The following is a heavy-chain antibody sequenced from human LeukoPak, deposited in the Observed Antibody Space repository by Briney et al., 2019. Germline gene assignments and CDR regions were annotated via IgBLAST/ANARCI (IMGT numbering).Heavy chain of an antibody. V-gene: IGHV3-48*03. J-gene: IGHJ5*02. D-gene: IGHD3-3*01. CDR2: ISSSGSTI. CDR3: ARVPIFGVVIECNWFDP. CDR1: GFTFSSYE. Sequence: GGSLRLSCAASGFTFSSYEMNWVRQAPGKGLEWVSYISSSGSTIYYADSVKGRFTISRDNAKNSLYLQMNSLRAEDTAVYYCARVPIFGVVIECNWFDPWGQGTLVTVSS.